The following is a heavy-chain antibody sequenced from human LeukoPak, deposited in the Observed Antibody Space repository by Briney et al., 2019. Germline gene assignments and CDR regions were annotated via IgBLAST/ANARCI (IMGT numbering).Heavy chain of an antibody. CDR3: ARGLLWFGELSPFDY. CDR1: GFTFSSYE. D-gene: IGHD3-10*01. V-gene: IGHV3-48*03. Sequence: QPGGSLRLSCAASGFTFSSYEMNWVRPAPGKGLEWVSYISSSGSTIYYADSVKGRFTISRDNAKNSLYLQMNSLRAEDTAVYYCARGLLWFGELSPFDYWGQGTLVTVSS. J-gene: IGHJ4*02. CDR2: ISSSGSTI.